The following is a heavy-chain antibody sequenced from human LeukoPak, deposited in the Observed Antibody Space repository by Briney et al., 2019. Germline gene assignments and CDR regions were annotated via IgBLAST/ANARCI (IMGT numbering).Heavy chain of an antibody. CDR2: IREDGSQK. J-gene: IGHJ4*02. D-gene: IGHD3-10*01. V-gene: IGHV3-7*03. CDR1: GFTFSSSW. Sequence: GGSLRLSCVASGFTFSSSWMTWVRQAPGKGLEWVASIREDGSQKSAVDSVRGRFTIARDNAKNSLYLQMDSLRAEDTAVYYCARSGITMVRGVIHPTIFDYWGQGTLVTVSS. CDR3: ARSGITMVRGVIHPTIFDY.